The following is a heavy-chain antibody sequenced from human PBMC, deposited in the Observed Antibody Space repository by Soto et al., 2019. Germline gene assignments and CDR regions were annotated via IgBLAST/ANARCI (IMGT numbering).Heavy chain of an antibody. CDR2: IYWDEDK. CDR3: ARIVPVGYRAYNFEF. CDR1: GLSLSTHTVG. V-gene: IGHV2-5*02. J-gene: IGHJ4*02. Sequence: QITLKESGPTLVKPTQTLTLTCTFSGLSLSTHTVGVPWIRQPPGKDLEWLALIYWDEDKRYSPSLKSRLTITQKASKGRVVVAMGKVDPLDAATYYCARIVPVGYRAYNFEFWGQGILVTVSS. D-gene: IGHD5-12*01.